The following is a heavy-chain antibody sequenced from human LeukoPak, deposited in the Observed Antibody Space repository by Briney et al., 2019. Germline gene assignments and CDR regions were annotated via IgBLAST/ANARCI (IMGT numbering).Heavy chain of an antibody. V-gene: IGHV3-23*01. CDR1: GFTFSSYE. Sequence: GGSLRLSCAASGFTFSSYEMNWVRQAPGKGLEWVSAISGSGGSTYYADSVKGRFTISRDNSKNTLYLQMNSLRAEDTAVYYCAKDSYYYGSGSYPNWFDPWGQGTLVTVSS. J-gene: IGHJ5*02. D-gene: IGHD3-10*01. CDR2: ISGSGGST. CDR3: AKDSYYYGSGSYPNWFDP.